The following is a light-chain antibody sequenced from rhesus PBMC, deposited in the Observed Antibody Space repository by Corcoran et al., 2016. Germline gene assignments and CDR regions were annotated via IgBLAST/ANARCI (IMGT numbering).Light chain of an antibody. CDR2: SAS. CDR3: QKYNGSPWT. CDR1: QSISNY. J-gene: IGKJ1*01. Sequence: QVIMTQSPATLSLSPGERATFSCRASQSISNYLAWYQQKPGQAPKLLLYSASSRATGIPDRFSGSGSGTEFTLTVGSLKPEEFAVYYCQKYNGSPWTFGQGTKVEV. V-gene: IGKV3-53*02.